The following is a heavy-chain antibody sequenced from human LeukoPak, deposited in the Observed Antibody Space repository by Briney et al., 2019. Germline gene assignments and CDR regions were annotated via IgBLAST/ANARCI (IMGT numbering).Heavy chain of an antibody. J-gene: IGHJ2*01. V-gene: IGHV3-23*01. CDR2: IGGSGSTT. CDR1: GFTFSSYA. CDR3: AKDTASSWWYFDL. Sequence: GGSLRLSCAASGFTFSSYAMSWVRQAPGKGLEWVSAIGGSGSTTYYADSVKGRFTISRDNSKNTLYLQVNSLRAEDTAVYYCAKDTASSWWYFDLWGRGTLVTVSS. D-gene: IGHD5-18*01.